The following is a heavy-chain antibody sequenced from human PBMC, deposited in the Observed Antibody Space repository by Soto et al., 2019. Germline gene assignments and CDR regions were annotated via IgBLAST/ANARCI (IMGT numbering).Heavy chain of an antibody. CDR3: ARGKSSATYYYGSGSYPWFDP. Sequence: SETLSLTCTVSGGSISSGGYYWSWIRQHPGKGLEWIGYIYYSGSTYYNPSLKSRVTISVDTSKNQFSLKLSSVTAADTAVYYCARGKSSATYYYGSGSYPWFDPWGQGTLVTVSS. J-gene: IGHJ5*02. D-gene: IGHD3-10*01. V-gene: IGHV4-31*03. CDR2: IYYSGST. CDR1: GGSISSGGYY.